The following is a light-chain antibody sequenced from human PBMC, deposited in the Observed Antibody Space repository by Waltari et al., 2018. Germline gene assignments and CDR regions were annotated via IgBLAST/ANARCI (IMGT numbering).Light chain of an antibody. J-gene: IGLJ1*01. CDR3: ASYRHRSTYV. V-gene: IGLV2-14*03. Sequence: QSALTQPASVSGSPGQSITISCTGTSSDVGGYNYVSWYQQHPGKAPKLMSYDVNNRPSWVSNRFSGSKSGNTASLTISGLQAEDEADYYCASYRHRSTYVFGTGTKVTVL. CDR2: DVN. CDR1: SSDVGGYNY.